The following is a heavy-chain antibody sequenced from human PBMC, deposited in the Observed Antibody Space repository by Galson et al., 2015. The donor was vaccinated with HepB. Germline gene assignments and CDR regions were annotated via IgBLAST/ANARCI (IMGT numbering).Heavy chain of an antibody. Sequence: SLRLSCAASGFTFRIYAMHWVRQAPGKGLEWVAVISYDGSNKYYADSVKGRFTISRDNSRNTLYLQMNSLRAEDTAVYYCASGEIVVAPLDYWGQGTLVTVSS. CDR2: ISYDGSNK. D-gene: IGHD3-22*01. V-gene: IGHV3-30-3*01. CDR3: ASGEIVVAPLDY. CDR1: GFTFRIYA. J-gene: IGHJ4*02.